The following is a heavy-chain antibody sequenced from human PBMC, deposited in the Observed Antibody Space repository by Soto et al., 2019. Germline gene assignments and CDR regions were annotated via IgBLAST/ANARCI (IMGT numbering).Heavy chain of an antibody. Sequence: QVQLVQSGAEVKKPGASVKVSCKASGYTFTGYYMHWVRQAPGQGLEWMGWINPNSGGTNYAQQLQGLVTMTKDTSISTAYMELSRLRSDDTAVYYCARGGEHSGYETFDYWGQGTLVTFSS. CDR3: ARGGEHSGYETFDY. D-gene: IGHD5-12*01. CDR1: GYTFTGYY. V-gene: IGHV1-2*04. J-gene: IGHJ4*02. CDR2: INPNSGGT.